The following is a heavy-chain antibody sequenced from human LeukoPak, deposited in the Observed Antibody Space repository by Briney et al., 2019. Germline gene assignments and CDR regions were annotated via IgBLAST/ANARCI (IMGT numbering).Heavy chain of an antibody. CDR3: ARSSYSSSSSV. Sequence: GGSLRLSCAASGFTYRSYAMHWAPQAPGKGLEWVASINSDGSEGYYADVVKGRFTISRDNAKNSLYLQINSLRAEDTAVYYCARSSYSSSSSVWGQGTMVTVSS. CDR2: INSDGSEG. CDR1: GFTYRSYA. J-gene: IGHJ3*01. V-gene: IGHV3-7*03. D-gene: IGHD6-6*01.